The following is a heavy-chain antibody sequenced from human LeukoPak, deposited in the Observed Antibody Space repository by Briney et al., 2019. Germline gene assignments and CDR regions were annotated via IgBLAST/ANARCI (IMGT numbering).Heavy chain of an antibody. CDR2: IYYSGST. CDR1: GGSISSYY. V-gene: IGHV4-59*01. CDR3: ARRDGYNSYYFDY. Sequence: SETLSLTCTVSGGSISSYYWSWIRQPPGKGLEWIGYIYYSGSTNYNPSLKSRVTISEGTSKNQFSLKLSSVTAADTAVYYCARRDGYNSYYFDYWGQGTLVTVSS. J-gene: IGHJ4*02. D-gene: IGHD5-24*01.